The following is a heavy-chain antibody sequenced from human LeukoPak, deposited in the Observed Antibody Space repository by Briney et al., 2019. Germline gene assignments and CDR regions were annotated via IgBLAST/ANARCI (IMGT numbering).Heavy chain of an antibody. CDR1: GGSISSDYYY. CDR3: ARTPDLAGGMDV. J-gene: IGHJ6*02. CDR2: IYYSGST. D-gene: IGHD3-3*02. Sequence: PSQTLSLTCTVSGGSISSDYYYWSWVRQRPGKGLEWIGYIYYSGSTYYNPSLKSRVTISVDTSKNQFSLKLSSVTAADTAVYYCARTPDLAGGMDVWGQGTTVTVSS. V-gene: IGHV4-31*03.